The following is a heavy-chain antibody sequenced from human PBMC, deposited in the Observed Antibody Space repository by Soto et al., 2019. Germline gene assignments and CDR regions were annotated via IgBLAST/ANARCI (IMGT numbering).Heavy chain of an antibody. CDR3: AREHSSAPIDY. CDR2: IYYSGST. Sequence: PSETLSLTCTVSGGSISSGDYYWSWIRQPPGKGLEWIGYIYYSGSTYYNPSLKSRVTISVDTSKNQFSLKLSSVTAADTAVYYCAREHSSAPIDYWGQGILVTVAS. J-gene: IGHJ4*02. CDR1: GGSISSGDYY. V-gene: IGHV4-30-4*01. D-gene: IGHD6-19*01.